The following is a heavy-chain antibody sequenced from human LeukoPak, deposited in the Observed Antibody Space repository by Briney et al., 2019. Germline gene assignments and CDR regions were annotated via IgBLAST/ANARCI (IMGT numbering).Heavy chain of an antibody. V-gene: IGHV4-61*02. D-gene: IGHD6-13*01. CDR1: GGSISSDSYY. CDR3: ARSSIIAAAGFDY. CDR2: IYSSGST. J-gene: IGHJ4*02. Sequence: PSQTLSLTCTVSGGSISSDSYYWSWIRQPAGKGLEWIGRIYSSGSTNYNPSLKSRVTISVDRSQNQFSLRLSSVTAVDTAVYYCARSSIIAAAGFDYWGQGTLVTVSS.